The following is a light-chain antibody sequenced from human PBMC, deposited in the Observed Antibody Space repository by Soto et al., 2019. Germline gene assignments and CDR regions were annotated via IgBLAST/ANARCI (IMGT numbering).Light chain of an antibody. V-gene: IGKV1-39*01. J-gene: IGKJ2*01. CDR3: QQSYTTPYT. CDR2: AAS. Sequence: DIQMTQSPSSLSASVGDRVTVTRRASQSIGTYVNWYQQKPGKAPYLLIYAASRLQSGVPSKFSGSGSGTDFTLTISSLQPEDFATYYCQQSYTTPYTFGQGTKLEIK. CDR1: QSIGTY.